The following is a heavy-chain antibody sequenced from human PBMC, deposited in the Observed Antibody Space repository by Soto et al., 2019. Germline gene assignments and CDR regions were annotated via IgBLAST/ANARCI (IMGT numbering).Heavy chain of an antibody. Sequence: PGGSLRLSCAASGFTFDDYAMHWVRQAPGKGLEWVSGISWNSVSRGYADSVKGRFTISRDDAKNSLYLQMNSLRAEDTALYYCAKHLASRGGGAFDIWGQGTMVTVSS. D-gene: IGHD2-21*01. J-gene: IGHJ3*02. CDR3: AKHLASRGGGAFDI. CDR1: GFTFDDYA. V-gene: IGHV3-9*01. CDR2: ISWNSVSR.